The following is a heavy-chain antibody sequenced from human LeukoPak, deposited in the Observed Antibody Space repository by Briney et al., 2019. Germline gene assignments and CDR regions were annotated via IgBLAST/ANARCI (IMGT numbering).Heavy chain of an antibody. CDR1: GYTLTELS. J-gene: IGHJ6*03. CDR3: ATSLDCSSTSCYTKYYYYYYMDV. CDR2: FDPEDGET. V-gene: IGHV1-24*01. Sequence: ASVKVSCKVSGYTLTELSMHWVRQAPGKGLEWMGGFDPEDGETIYAQKFQGRVTMTEDTSTDTAYMELGSLRSEDTAVYYCATSLDCSSTSCYTKYYYYYYMDVWGKGTTVTVSS. D-gene: IGHD2-2*02.